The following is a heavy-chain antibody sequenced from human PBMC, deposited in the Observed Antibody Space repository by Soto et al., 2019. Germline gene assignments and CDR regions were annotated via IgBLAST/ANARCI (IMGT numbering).Heavy chain of an antibody. CDR2: IYHSGST. V-gene: IGHV4-30-2*01. CDR1: GGSISSGGYS. J-gene: IGHJ4*02. D-gene: IGHD4-4*01. CDR3: ARNLQMLFDY. Sequence: PSETLSLTCAVSGGSISSGGYSWSWIRQPPGKGLEWIGYIYHSGSTYYNPSLKSRVTMSVDRSKNQFSLKLSSVTAADTAVYYCARNLQMLFDYWGQGTLVTVSS.